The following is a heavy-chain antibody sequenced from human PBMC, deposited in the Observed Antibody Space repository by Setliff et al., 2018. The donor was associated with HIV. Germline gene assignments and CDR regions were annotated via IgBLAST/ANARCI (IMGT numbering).Heavy chain of an antibody. CDR3: ARDYSSGGRYYFDY. V-gene: IGHV4-59*01. J-gene: IGHJ4*02. Sequence: SETLSLTCTVSGGSISRYYWSWIRQPPGKGLEWIGYIYYSGSTNYNPSPKSRVTISVDTSKNQFSLKLCSVTAADTAVYYCARDYSSGGRYYFDYWGQGTLVTVSS. D-gene: IGHD6-19*01. CDR2: IYYSGST. CDR1: GGSISRYY.